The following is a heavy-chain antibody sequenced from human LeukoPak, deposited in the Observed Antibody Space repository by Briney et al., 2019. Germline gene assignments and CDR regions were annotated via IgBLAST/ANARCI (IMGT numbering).Heavy chain of an antibody. J-gene: IGHJ4*02. CDR2: INTNTGNP. CDR1: GYTFTSYA. Sequence: ASVKVSCKASGYTFTSYAMNWVRQAPGQGLEWMGWINTNTGNPTYAQGFTGRFVFSLDTSVSTAYLQISSLKAEDTAVYYCARGEVAPPKDSSGYYYVVPDYWGQGTLVTVSS. V-gene: IGHV7-4-1*02. D-gene: IGHD3-22*01. CDR3: ARGEVAPPKDSSGYYYVVPDY.